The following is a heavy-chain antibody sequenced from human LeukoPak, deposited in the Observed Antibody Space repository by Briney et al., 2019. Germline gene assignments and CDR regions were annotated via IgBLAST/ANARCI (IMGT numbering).Heavy chain of an antibody. CDR1: GSSFTSYW. J-gene: IGHJ5*02. Sequence: PGGSLRLSCKRSGSSFTSYWIGWVRQMPGKGLEWMGIIYPGDSDTRYSPSFQGQVTISADKSISTAYLQWSSLKASDTAMYYCARSGFSIFGVVNQFDPWGQGTLVTVSS. D-gene: IGHD3-3*01. CDR2: IYPGDSDT. V-gene: IGHV5-51*01. CDR3: ARSGFSIFGVVNQFDP.